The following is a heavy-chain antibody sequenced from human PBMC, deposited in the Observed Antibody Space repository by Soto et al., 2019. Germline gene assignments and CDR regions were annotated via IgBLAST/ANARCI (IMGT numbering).Heavy chain of an antibody. Sequence: QVQLQESGPGLVKPSWTLSLTCAVSGGSISISNWWSWVRQPPGNGLEWIGEIYHSGSTNYNPSLSSRVTISVYKSKNQLSLKLSSVTAAYTAVYYCARVSGSYYYGMDVWGQGTTVTVSS. V-gene: IGHV4-4*02. CDR1: GGSISISNW. CDR3: ARVSGSYYYGMDV. J-gene: IGHJ6*02. D-gene: IGHD1-26*01. CDR2: IYHSGST.